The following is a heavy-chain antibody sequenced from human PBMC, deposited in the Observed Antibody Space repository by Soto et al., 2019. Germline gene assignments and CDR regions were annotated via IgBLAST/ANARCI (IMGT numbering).Heavy chain of an antibody. Sequence: SETLSLTCTVSGDSITSYNWNWLRQPPGKALEWIGYVYSSGSTNYNPSLKSRVTISVDTSRNQFSLKVNSVTAADTAMYYCARRAVVAVTGSLDNWLDPWGQGILVT. V-gene: IGHV4-59*01. J-gene: IGHJ5*02. CDR2: VYSSGST. CDR3: ARRAVVAVTGSLDNWLDP. CDR1: GDSITSYN. D-gene: IGHD2-21*01.